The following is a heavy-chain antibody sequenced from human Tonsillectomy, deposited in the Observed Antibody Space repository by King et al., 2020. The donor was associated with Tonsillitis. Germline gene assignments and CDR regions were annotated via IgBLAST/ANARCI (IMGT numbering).Heavy chain of an antibody. J-gene: IGHJ4*02. CDR3: ARGIRGQQLAPFDY. Sequence: VQLQQWGAGLLKPSETLSLTCAAYNGSFSGYYWIWIRQPPGKGLEWIGEINHSGSTKYNPSLKSRATMSVDRSKNQFSLKVTSVTAADTAVYYCARGIRGQQLAPFDYWGQGTQVTVSS. V-gene: IGHV4-34*01. D-gene: IGHD6-13*01. CDR2: INHSGST. CDR1: NGSFSGYY.